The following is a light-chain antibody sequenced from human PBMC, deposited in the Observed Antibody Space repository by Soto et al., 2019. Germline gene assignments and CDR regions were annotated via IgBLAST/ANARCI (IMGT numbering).Light chain of an antibody. J-gene: IGKJ3*01. CDR2: GAS. Sequence: EIVLTQSPGTLSLSPGERATLSCRASQSVSSNYLAWYQQKPGQALRLLIYGASSRATGIPDRFSGSGSGTDFTLTISRLEPEDFAMYYCQQYGSSPRFTFGPGNKVDIK. CDR3: QQYGSSPRFT. V-gene: IGKV3-20*01. CDR1: QSVSSNY.